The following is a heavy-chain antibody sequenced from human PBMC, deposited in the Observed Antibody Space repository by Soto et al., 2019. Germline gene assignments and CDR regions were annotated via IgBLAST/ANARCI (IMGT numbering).Heavy chain of an antibody. V-gene: IGHV3-23*01. CDR3: ARGSSPVSSYYGVGV. Sequence: EVQLLESGGGLVQPGGSLKLSCAASGFTFSTYAISWVRQAPGKGLEWVSLISGSGDTAYYADSVKGRFTVSRDNSKNTRDLAMNSLGVEDAAVYYCARGSSPVSSYYGVGVWGQGTSVTVSS. CDR1: GFTFSTYA. CDR2: ISGSGDTA. J-gene: IGHJ6*02.